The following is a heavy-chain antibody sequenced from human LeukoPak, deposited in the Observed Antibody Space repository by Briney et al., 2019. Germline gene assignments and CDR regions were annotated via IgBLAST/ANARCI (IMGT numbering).Heavy chain of an antibody. CDR2: IKQDGSEK. D-gene: IGHD1-1*01. Sequence: GGSLRLSCAASGFIFSSYWMSWVRQAPGKGLEWVANIKQDGSEKYYVDSVKGRFTISRDNAKNSLYLQMNSLRAEDTAVYYCARDLRATTSPGSPQYWGQRTLVTVSS. CDR1: GFIFSSYW. J-gene: IGHJ4*02. V-gene: IGHV3-7*01. CDR3: ARDLRATTSPGSPQY.